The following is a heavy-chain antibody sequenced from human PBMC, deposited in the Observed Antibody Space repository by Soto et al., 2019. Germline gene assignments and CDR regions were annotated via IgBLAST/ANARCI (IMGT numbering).Heavy chain of an antibody. J-gene: IGHJ6*02. CDR3: ARALYDYGMDV. V-gene: IGHV4-30-4*01. CDR2: IYHSESA. CDR1: GGSISSGDYY. Sequence: QVQLQESGPGLVKPSQTLSLTCTVSGGSISSGDYYWSWIRQPPGQGLVWIGYIYHSESAFYNPSLKSRITMSIDTATSRFSLRLASVSGADTAVYFCARALYDYGMDVWGPGTTVTVSS.